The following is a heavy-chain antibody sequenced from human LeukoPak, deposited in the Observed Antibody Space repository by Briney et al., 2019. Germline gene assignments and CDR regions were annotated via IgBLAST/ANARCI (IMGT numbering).Heavy chain of an antibody. J-gene: IGHJ4*02. CDR1: GFTVSSNY. Sequence: AGRSLRLSCAASGFTVSSNYMNWVRQAPGKGLEWVSVIYSGGSTYYADSVKGRFTISRDNSKNPLYLQMNGLRAEDTAVYYCAREAVTRNYFDYWGQGTLVTVSS. V-gene: IGHV3-53*01. D-gene: IGHD4-17*01. CDR2: IYSGGST. CDR3: AREAVTRNYFDY.